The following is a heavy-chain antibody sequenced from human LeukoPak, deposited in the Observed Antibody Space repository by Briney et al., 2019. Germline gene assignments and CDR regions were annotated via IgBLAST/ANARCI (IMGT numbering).Heavy chain of an antibody. V-gene: IGHV4-59*01. J-gene: IGHJ4*02. CDR3: ARGDRLGYCTNGVCPPGY. Sequence: SETLSLTCTVSGGSISNYYWSWIRQPPGKGLEWIGYIYYSGSTNYNPSLKSRVTISVDTSKNQFSLKLSSVTAADTAVYYCARGDRLGYCTNGVCPPGYWGQGTLVTVSS. CDR1: GGSISNYY. D-gene: IGHD2-8*01. CDR2: IYYSGST.